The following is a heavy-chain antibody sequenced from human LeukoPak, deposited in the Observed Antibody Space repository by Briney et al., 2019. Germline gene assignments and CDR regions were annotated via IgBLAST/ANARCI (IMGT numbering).Heavy chain of an antibody. J-gene: IGHJ4*02. Sequence: GASVKVSCKASGYTFTGYYMHWVRQAPGQGLEWMGWINPNSGGTNYAQKFQGRVTMTRDTSISIVYMELSRLRSDDTAVYYCARDPLYGSGSYFFDFWGQGTLVTVSS. V-gene: IGHV1-2*02. D-gene: IGHD3-10*01. CDR1: GYTFTGYY. CDR3: ARDPLYGSGSYFFDF. CDR2: INPNSGGT.